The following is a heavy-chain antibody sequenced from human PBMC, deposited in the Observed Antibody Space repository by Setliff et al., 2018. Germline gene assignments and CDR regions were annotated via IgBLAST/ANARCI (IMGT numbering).Heavy chain of an antibody. CDR1: GYTFAGYY. J-gene: IGHJ4*02. CDR2: INPNTGDT. V-gene: IGHV1-2*02. Sequence: ASVKVSCKASGYTFAGYYIHWVRQAPGHAPEWMGWINPNTGDTKYTQNFQGRVTMTSDTSISTAYMEVSRLTSDDTAVYFCAREHDLDYWGQGTLVTVSS. CDR3: AREHDLDY.